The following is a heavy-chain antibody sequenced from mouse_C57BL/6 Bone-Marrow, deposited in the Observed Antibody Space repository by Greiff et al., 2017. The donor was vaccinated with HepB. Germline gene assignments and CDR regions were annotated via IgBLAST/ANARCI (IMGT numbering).Heavy chain of an antibody. D-gene: IGHD2-4*01. J-gene: IGHJ2*01. CDR2: IHPNSGST. CDR1: GYTFTSYW. V-gene: IGHV1-64*01. Sequence: QVQLQQPGAELVKPGASVKLSCKASGYTFTSYWMHWVKQRPGQGLEWIGMIHPNSGSTNYNEKFKSKATITADTSSNTAYLQLSSLTSEDTAVYYCTTDDYDGDYFDYWGQGTTLTVSS. CDR3: TTDDYDGDYFDY.